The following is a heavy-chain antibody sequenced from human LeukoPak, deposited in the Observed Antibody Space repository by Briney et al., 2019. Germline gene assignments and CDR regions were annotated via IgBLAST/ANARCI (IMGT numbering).Heavy chain of an antibody. CDR1: GFXFSTYS. CDR3: ARVNHYGSGRYDY. J-gene: IGHJ4*02. V-gene: IGHV3-21*01. CDR2: ISSSSSYI. Sequence: GGSLRLSCAASGFXFSTYSIHWVRQTPGKGLEWVSSISSSSSYIYYADSLKGRFTISRDNAKNSLYLQMNSLRAEDTAVYYCARVNHYGSGRYDYWGQGTLVTVSS. D-gene: IGHD3-10*01.